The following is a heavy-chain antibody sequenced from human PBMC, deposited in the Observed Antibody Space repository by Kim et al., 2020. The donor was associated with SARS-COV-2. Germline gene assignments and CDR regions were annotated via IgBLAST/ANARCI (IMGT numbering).Heavy chain of an antibody. Sequence: GGSLRLSCAASGFTLSSYDMLWVRQTPGKGLEWVSTIGAAGDTYYLGSVKGRFTISREKGKSSLYLQMNSLRAGDTAVYYCARAPVTRVRGDHGRDVWG. CDR3: ARAPVTRVRGDHGRDV. V-gene: IGHV3-13*01. CDR2: IGAAGDT. J-gene: IGHJ6*02. CDR1: GFTLSSYD. D-gene: IGHD3-10*01.